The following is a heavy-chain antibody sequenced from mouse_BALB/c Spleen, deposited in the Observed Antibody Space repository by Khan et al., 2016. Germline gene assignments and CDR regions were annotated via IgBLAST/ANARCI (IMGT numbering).Heavy chain of an antibody. Sequence: EVKLLESGGGLVRPGGSLKLSCAASGFVFRRYWMSWVRQAPGKGLEWIGEINPDSRTINYSPSLKDKFTISRDNAKSTLYLQMSKVRSEDTALYYCARAGYYGYRAYWGQETLVSVSA. J-gene: IGHJ3*01. CDR2: INPDSRTI. CDR3: ARAGYYGYRAY. D-gene: IGHD1-1*01. CDR1: GFVFRRYW. V-gene: IGHV4-1*02.